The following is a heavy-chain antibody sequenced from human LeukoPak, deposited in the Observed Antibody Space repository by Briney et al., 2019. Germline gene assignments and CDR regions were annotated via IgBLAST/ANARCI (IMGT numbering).Heavy chain of an antibody. CDR2: IGDTDNYRAT. CDR1: GYTLSDHY. Sequence: AGTLSLTCEASGYTLSDHYWFWVRQPPGKGLEWVGHIGDTDNYRATDYGASVKVKLTISRDDSKYSVYFQTNRLETEDTGVDYCTRSNRYHFDFWGQGTLVTVSS. CDR3: TRSNRYHFDF. D-gene: IGHD1-14*01. J-gene: IGHJ4*02. V-gene: IGHV3-72*01.